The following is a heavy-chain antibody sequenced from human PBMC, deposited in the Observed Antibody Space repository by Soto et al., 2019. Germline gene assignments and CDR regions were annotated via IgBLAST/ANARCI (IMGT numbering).Heavy chain of an antibody. CDR2: ISGSGGST. CDR1: GFTFSSYA. V-gene: IGHV3-23*01. Sequence: GGSLRLSCAASGFTFSSYAMSWVRQAPGKGLEWVSAISGSGGSTYYADSVKGRFTISRDNSKNTLYLQMNSLRAEDTAVYYCAKGQDTAMIHCYYYGMDVWGQGTTVTVSS. J-gene: IGHJ6*02. D-gene: IGHD5-18*01. CDR3: AKGQDTAMIHCYYYGMDV.